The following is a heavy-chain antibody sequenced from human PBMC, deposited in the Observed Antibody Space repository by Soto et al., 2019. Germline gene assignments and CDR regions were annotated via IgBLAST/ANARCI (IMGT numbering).Heavy chain of an antibody. D-gene: IGHD1-26*01. CDR3: ARGGGSYRYYGMDV. J-gene: IGHJ6*02. CDR1: GFTFSSYS. CDR2: ISSSSSTI. V-gene: IGHV3-48*02. Sequence: GGSLRLSCAASGFTFSSYSMNWVRQAPGMGLEWVSYISSSSSTIYYADSVKGRFTISRDNAKNSLYLQMNSLRDEDTAVYYCARGGGSYRYYGMDVWGQGTTVTVSS.